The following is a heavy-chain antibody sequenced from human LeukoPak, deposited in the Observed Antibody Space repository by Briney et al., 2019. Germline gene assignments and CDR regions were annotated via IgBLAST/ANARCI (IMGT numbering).Heavy chain of an antibody. CDR2: IKQDGSEK. J-gene: IGHJ6*03. V-gene: IGHV3-7*01. D-gene: IGHD2-15*01. CDR3: ARRVAYYYYYMDV. Sequence: GGSLRLSCAASGFTFSSYWMSWVRQAPGKGLEWVANIKQDGSEKYYVDSVKGRITISRDNAKSSLYLQMNSLRAEDTAVYYCARRVAYYYYYMDVWGKGTTVTVSS. CDR1: GFTFSSYW.